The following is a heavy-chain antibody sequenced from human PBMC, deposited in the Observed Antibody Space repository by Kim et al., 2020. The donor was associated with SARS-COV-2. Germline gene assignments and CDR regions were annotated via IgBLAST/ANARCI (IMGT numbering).Heavy chain of an antibody. V-gene: IGHV6-1*01. CDR3: AKGTLEGGFDY. CDR2: TYYRSKFYF. Sequence: SQTLSLTCAISGDSVSSNRAAWHWIRQSPSRGLEWLGLTYYRSKFYFDYAASVKSRIIINPDTSNNQFSLQVSSMTPEDAAVYYCAKGTLEGGFDYWGQG. J-gene: IGHJ4*02. CDR1: GDSVSSNRAA.